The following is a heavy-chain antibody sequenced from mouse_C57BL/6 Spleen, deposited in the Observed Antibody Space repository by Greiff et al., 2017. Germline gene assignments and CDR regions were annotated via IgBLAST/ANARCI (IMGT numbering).Heavy chain of an antibody. CDR2: IDTSDSYT. CDR1: GYTFTSYG. Sequence: QVQLQQPGAELVRPGASVKLSCKASGYTFTSYGMPWVKQRPGQGLEWVGTIDTSDSYTNYTHKFKGKSTFTVDTSYSTAYLQISSLTSEDSAVYYCARCGGPHYCSFDYWGQGTLVTVSS. J-gene: IGHJ4*01. V-gene: IGHV1-59*01. CDR3: ARCGGPHYCSFDY.